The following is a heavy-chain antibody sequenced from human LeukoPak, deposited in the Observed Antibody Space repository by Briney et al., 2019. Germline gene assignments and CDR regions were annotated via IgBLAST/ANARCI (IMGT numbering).Heavy chain of an antibody. Sequence: SETLSLTCTVSGGSVSSSNYYWAWIRQPPGKGLEWIANIFYTGNTYYYPSLKSRVTISVDTSKNQFSLRLSSVTAADTAVYYCARVYSSGWYGLIDYWGQGTLVTVSS. CDR1: GGSVSSSNYY. J-gene: IGHJ4*02. V-gene: IGHV4-39*01. CDR2: IFYTGNT. CDR3: ARVYSSGWYGLIDY. D-gene: IGHD6-19*01.